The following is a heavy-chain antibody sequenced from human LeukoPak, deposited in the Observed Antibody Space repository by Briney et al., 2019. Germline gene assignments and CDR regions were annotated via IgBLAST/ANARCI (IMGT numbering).Heavy chain of an antibody. CDR3: ARRTVVVGLDY. V-gene: IGHV4-39*01. D-gene: IGHD2-2*01. CDR1: GGSINNNNYY. CDR2: ISYAGIT. Sequence: SSETLSLTCIVSGGSINNNNYYWAWIRQPPGKGLEWIGSISYAGITYDNPSLKSRVTIFVDTSKNQFSQNLRSVTAADTAVYYCARRTVVVGLDYWGQGSLVTVSS. J-gene: IGHJ4*02.